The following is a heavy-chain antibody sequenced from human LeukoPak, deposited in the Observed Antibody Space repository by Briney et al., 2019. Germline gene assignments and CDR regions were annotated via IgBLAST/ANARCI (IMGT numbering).Heavy chain of an antibody. Sequence: PGGSLRLSCAASGFTFSSYAMHWVRQSLGKGLEWVAVMSYDGFNKYYADSVKGRFTISRDNSKNTLYLQMNSLRAEDTAVYYCARDAAVAFDIWGQGTMVTVSS. D-gene: IGHD6-19*01. CDR2: MSYDGFNK. CDR3: ARDAAVAFDI. V-gene: IGHV3-30*03. CDR1: GFTFSSYA. J-gene: IGHJ3*02.